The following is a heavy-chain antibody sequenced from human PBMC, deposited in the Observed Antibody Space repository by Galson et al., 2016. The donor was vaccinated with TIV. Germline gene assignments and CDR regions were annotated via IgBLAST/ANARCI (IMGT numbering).Heavy chain of an antibody. D-gene: IGHD5-12*01. V-gene: IGHV1-69*13. Sequence: SVKVSCKVSGGIFRSHAISWVRQAPGQGLEWMGGVIAIFDTTDYAQKFQGRFTITADESTSTVYMELSSLRSEDTAVFYCAKGTGYALRNNYFDQWGQGTLVTVSS. CDR1: GGIFRSHA. J-gene: IGHJ5*02. CDR3: AKGTGYALRNNYFDQ. CDR2: VIAIFDTT.